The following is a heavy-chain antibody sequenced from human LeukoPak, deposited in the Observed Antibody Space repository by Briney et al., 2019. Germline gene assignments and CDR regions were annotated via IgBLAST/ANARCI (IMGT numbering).Heavy chain of an antibody. CDR3: AREELPATLIDY. Sequence: ASVKVSCKASGGTFISYAISWVRQAPGQGLEWMGRIIPILGIANYAQKFQGRVTIHADKSTSTAYMELSSLRSEDTAVYYCAREELPATLIDYWGQGTLVTVSS. D-gene: IGHD1-26*01. J-gene: IGHJ4*02. V-gene: IGHV1-69*04. CDR1: GGTFISYA. CDR2: IIPILGIA.